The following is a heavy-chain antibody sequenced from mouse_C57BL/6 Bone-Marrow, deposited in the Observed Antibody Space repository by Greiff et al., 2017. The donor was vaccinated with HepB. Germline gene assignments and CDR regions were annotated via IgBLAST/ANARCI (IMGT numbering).Heavy chain of an antibody. V-gene: IGHV1-50*01. D-gene: IGHD3-2*02. J-gene: IGHJ3*01. CDR1: GYTFTSYW. CDR2: IDPSDSYT. CDR3: AASSGYVSY. Sequence: QVQLQQPGAELVKPGASVKLSCKASGYTFTSYWMQWVKQRPGQGLEWIGEIDPSDSYTNYNQKFKGKATLTVDTSSSTAYMQLSHLTSEDSAVYYCAASSGYVSYWGQGTLVTVSA.